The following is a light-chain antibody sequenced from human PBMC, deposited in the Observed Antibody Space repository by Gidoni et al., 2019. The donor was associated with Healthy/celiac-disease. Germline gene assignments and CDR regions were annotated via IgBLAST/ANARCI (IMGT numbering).Light chain of an antibody. CDR1: QSVSSN. Sequence: VMTQSPATLSVSPGESATLSCRASQSVSSNLAWYQQKPGQAPRLLIYCASTRATGIPARCSGSGSGTEFTLTISSLQSEDFAVYDCQQYNNWPPGVTFGPGTKVDIK. V-gene: IGKV3-15*01. CDR3: QQYNNWPPGVT. CDR2: CAS. J-gene: IGKJ3*01.